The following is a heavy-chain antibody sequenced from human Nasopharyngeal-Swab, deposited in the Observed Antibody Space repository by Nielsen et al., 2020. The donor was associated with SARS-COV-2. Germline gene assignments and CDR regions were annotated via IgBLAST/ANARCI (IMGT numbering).Heavy chain of an antibody. CDR3: ARPLTGYYYFDY. V-gene: IGHV3-30*04. CDR2: ISYDGSNK. D-gene: IGHD3-9*01. CDR1: GFTFSSYA. J-gene: IGHJ4*02. Sequence: GESLKISCAASGFTFSSYAMHWVRQAPGKGLEWAAVISYDGSNKYYADSVKGRFTISRDNSKNTLYLQMNSLRAEDTAVYYCARPLTGYYYFDYWGQGTLVTVSS.